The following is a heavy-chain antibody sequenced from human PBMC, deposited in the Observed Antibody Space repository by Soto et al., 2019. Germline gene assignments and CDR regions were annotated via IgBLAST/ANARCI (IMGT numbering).Heavy chain of an antibody. Sequence: ASVKVSCKASGYTFTSYGISWVRQAPGQGLEWMGWISAYNGNTNYAQKLQGRVTMTTDTSTSTAYMELRSLRSDDTAVYYCARDLSGLPYYDSSGSFDYWGQGTLVTVSS. V-gene: IGHV1-18*01. D-gene: IGHD3-22*01. J-gene: IGHJ4*02. CDR3: ARDLSGLPYYDSSGSFDY. CDR2: ISAYNGNT. CDR1: GYTFTSYG.